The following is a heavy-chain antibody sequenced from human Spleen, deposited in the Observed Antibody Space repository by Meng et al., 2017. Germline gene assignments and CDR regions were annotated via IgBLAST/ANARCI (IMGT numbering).Heavy chain of an antibody. V-gene: IGHV3-48*03. CDR1: GFTFSSYE. CDR2: ISSSGSTI. J-gene: IGHJ4*02. CDR3: ARENLVGYCSGGGCYSYSYFDY. Sequence: GGSLRLSCAASGFTFSSYEMNWVRQAPGKGLEWVSYISSSGSTIYYADSVKGRFTISRDNAKNSLYLQMNSLRAEDTAVYYCARENLVGYCSGGGCYSYSYFDYWGQGTLVTVSS. D-gene: IGHD2-15*01.